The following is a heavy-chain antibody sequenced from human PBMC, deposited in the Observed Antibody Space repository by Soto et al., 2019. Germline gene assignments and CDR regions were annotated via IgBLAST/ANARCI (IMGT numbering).Heavy chain of an antibody. Sequence: QVQLVESGGGVVQPGRSLRLSCAASGFTFSSYGMHWVRQAPGKGLEWVAVISYDGSNKYYADSVKCRFTISRDNSKNTLYLQMNSLRAEDTAVYYCAKDQGAIAVAGSYFDYWGQGTLVTVSS. CDR3: AKDQGAIAVAGSYFDY. CDR1: GFTFSSYG. J-gene: IGHJ4*02. V-gene: IGHV3-30*18. CDR2: ISYDGSNK. D-gene: IGHD6-19*01.